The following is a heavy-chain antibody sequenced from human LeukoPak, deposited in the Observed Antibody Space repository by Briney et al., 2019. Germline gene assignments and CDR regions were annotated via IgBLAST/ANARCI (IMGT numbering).Heavy chain of an antibody. Sequence: ASVKVSYTASGGTFSSYAISWVRQAPGQGLEWMGRIIPILGIANYAQKFQGRVTITADKSTSTAYMELSSLRSEDTAVYYCARDSGSYYYDSSGYGSGMDVWGQGTAVTVSS. CDR2: IIPILGIA. D-gene: IGHD3-22*01. J-gene: IGHJ6*02. CDR1: GGTFSSYA. V-gene: IGHV1-69*04. CDR3: ARDSGSYYYDSSGYGSGMDV.